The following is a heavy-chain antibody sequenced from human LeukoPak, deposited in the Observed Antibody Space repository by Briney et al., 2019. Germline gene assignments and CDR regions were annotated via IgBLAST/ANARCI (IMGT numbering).Heavy chain of an antibody. CDR3: ARRLKDYDILTGLLRNWYFDL. J-gene: IGHJ2*01. V-gene: IGHV4-39*07. Sequence: PSETLSLTCTVSGGSISSGDYYWAWIRQPPGKGLEWIGEINHSGSTNYNPSLKSRVTISVDTSKNQFSLKLSSVTAADTAVYYCARRLKDYDILTGLLRNWYFDLWGRGTLVTVSS. D-gene: IGHD3-9*01. CDR1: GGSISSGDYY. CDR2: INHSGST.